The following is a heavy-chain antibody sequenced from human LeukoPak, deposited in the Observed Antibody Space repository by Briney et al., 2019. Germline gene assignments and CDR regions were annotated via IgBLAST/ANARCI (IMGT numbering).Heavy chain of an antibody. Sequence: SVKVSCKASGGTFSSNSITWVRQAPGQGLEWMGRIIPTLGIANYAQKFQGRVTITADKSTSTAYMELSSLRSEDTAVYYCAGEEERGVTVAGTAFDYWGQGTLVTVSS. D-gene: IGHD6-19*01. CDR1: GGTFSSNS. J-gene: IGHJ4*02. CDR2: IIPTLGIA. V-gene: IGHV1-69*04. CDR3: AGEEERGVTVAGTAFDY.